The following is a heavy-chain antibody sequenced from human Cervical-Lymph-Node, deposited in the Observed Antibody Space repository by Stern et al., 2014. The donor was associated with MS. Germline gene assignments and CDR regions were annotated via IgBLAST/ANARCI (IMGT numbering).Heavy chain of an antibody. J-gene: IGHJ4*02. D-gene: IGHD6-13*01. CDR3: ASAYSSSHYYFDY. CDR2: IWYDGSNP. CDR1: GFSFSRYA. Sequence: QMQLVQSGGGVVQPGRSLRLSCAASGFSFSRYAMHWVRQAPGKGLEWVALIWYDGSNPNYADSVTGRFTISRDNFKNTLYLQMNSLRAEDTAVYYCASAYSSSHYYFDYWGQGTLVTVSS. V-gene: IGHV3-33*01.